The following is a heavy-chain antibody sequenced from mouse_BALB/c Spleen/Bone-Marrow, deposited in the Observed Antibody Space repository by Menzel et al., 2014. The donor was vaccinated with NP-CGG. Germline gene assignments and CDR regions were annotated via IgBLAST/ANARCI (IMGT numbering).Heavy chain of an antibody. D-gene: IGHD2-13*01. CDR2: IRNKANGYTT. CDR3: ARVYFDDYEAWFAY. CDR1: GFTFTDYY. V-gene: IGHV7-3*02. J-gene: IGHJ3*01. Sequence: EVKLEESGGGLVQPGGSLRLSCATSGFTFTDYYMSWVRQPPGKALEWLGFIRNKANGYTTEYSASVKGRFTISRDNSQSILFLQMNTLRTEDSAIYYCARVYFDDYEAWFAYWGQGTLVTVSA.